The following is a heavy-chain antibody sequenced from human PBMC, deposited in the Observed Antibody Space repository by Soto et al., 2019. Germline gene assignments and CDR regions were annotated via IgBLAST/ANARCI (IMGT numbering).Heavy chain of an antibody. CDR3: ASDSPPMAS. J-gene: IGHJ5*02. V-gene: IGHV1-18*01. CDR1: GYTFTSYA. Sequence: QVQLVQSGAEVKKPGASVKVSCKASGYTFTSYAISWVRQAPGQGLEWMGWISAYNGNTNYAQNLQVRVTITTDTSTSPAYMELRTRRSDDTAVYYCASDSPPMASWGPGTLVTVSS. CDR2: ISAYNGNT.